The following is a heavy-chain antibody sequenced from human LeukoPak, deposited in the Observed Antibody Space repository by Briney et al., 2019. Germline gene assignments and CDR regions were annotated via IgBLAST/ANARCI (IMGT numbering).Heavy chain of an antibody. CDR1: GVTFSSSW. CDR2: IKQDGSRK. CDR3: AKIVAISGRPREGFDY. V-gene: IGHV3-7*03. J-gene: IGHJ4*02. D-gene: IGHD1-26*01. Sequence: GGSLRLSCAASGVTFSSSWMSWVRQAPGKGLEWVANIKQDGSRKLYVDSVQGRFTISRDNAKNSLYLQMNSLRAEDTAVYYCAKIVAISGRPREGFDYWGQGTLVTVSS.